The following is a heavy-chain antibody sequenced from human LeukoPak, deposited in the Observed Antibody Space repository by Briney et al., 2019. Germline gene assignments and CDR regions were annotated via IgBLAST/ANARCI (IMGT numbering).Heavy chain of an antibody. CDR3: ARQIGWRDAFDI. J-gene: IGHJ3*02. CDR2: IKQDGSEK. Sequence: PGGSLRLSCAASGFTFSTYWMSWVRQAPGKGLEWVASIKQDGSEKYSVDSVKGRFTISRDNAKNSLYLQINSLRAEDTAVYYCARQIGWRDAFDIWGQGTMVTVSS. V-gene: IGHV3-7*01. CDR1: GFTFSTYW. D-gene: IGHD6-19*01.